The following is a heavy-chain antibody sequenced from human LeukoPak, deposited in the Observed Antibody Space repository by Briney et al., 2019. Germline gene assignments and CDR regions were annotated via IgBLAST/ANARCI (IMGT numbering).Heavy chain of an antibody. J-gene: IGHJ4*02. D-gene: IGHD5-24*01. V-gene: IGHV3-23*01. CDR3: VKGRMSEDGLGF. CDR2: ISSSGNT. CDR1: GFTFGRSA. Sequence: PGGSLRLSCEASGFTFGRSAMTWVRQTPGKGLEWFSSISSSGNTYYADSVKGRFTISRDNSKNLVNLQMNSLRAEDTAIYYCVKGRMSEDGLGFWGQGSLVTVSS.